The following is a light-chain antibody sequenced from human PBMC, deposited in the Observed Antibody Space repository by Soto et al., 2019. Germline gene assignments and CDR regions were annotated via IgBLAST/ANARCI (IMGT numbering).Light chain of an antibody. CDR3: SSYAGRNNALV. J-gene: IGLJ2*01. V-gene: IGLV2-8*01. CDR2: GVS. Sequence: QSALTQPPSASGSPGQSVTISCTGTSSDVGGYNSVSWYQQHPGKAPKLMIYGVSTRPSGVPDRFSGSKSGNTASLTVSGLQAEDEADYYCSSYAGRNNALVFGGGTKLTVL. CDR1: SSDVGGYNS.